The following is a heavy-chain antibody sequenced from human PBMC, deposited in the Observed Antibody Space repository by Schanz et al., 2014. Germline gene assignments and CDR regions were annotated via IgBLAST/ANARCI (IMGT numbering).Heavy chain of an antibody. CDR3: ARKVVATIGGDYDN. V-gene: IGHV3-74*01. J-gene: IGHJ4*02. D-gene: IGHD5-12*01. CDR2: IKSDGSST. Sequence: EVQLVQSGGGLVQPGGSLRLSCAASGFTFSSHWMHWVRQDPGKGLVWVSRIKSDGSSTSYADSVKGRFTISRDNAKNTLFLQMNSLRAEDTAVYYCARKVVATIGGDYDNWGQGTLVIVSS. CDR1: GFTFSSHW.